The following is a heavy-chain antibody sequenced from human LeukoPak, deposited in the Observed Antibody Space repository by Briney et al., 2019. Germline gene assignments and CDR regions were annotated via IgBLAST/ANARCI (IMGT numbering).Heavy chain of an antibody. CDR2: IYYSGST. D-gene: IGHD3-22*01. V-gene: IGHV4-30-4*08. CDR1: GGSISTTNYY. J-gene: IGHJ5*02. Sequence: PSETLSLTCTVSGGSISTTNYYWGWIRQPPGRDLEWIGYIYYSGSTYSNPSLKSRLTISVDTSKNQFSLKLSSMTAADTAVYYCARGRGYYDSGGLNWFDPWGQGTLVTVSS. CDR3: ARGRGYYDSGGLNWFDP.